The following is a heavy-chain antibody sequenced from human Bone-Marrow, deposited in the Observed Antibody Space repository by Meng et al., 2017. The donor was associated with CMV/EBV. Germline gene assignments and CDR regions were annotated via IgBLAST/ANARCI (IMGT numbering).Heavy chain of an antibody. Sequence: GGSLRLSCAASGFIFTSHGMHWVRQASGKGLEWVSFIRYDGNNKYYADSVRGRFTVSRDNSKNTLYLQMDSLRVEDTAVYYCAREAQLSYAGSFQVDYWGQGMLVTVS. CDR1: GFIFTSHG. D-gene: IGHD2-8*01. J-gene: IGHJ4*02. V-gene: IGHV3-30*02. CDR3: AREAQLSYAGSFQVDY. CDR2: IRYDGNNK.